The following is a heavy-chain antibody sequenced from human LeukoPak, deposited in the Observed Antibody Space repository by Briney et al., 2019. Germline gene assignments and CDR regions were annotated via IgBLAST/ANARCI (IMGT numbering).Heavy chain of an antibody. Sequence: ASVKVSCKASGGTFSSYAISWVRQAPGQGLEWMGWISTYNGDTFFGQKLQGRVTMTTDTSTSTAYLELRSLRSDDTAVYYCARDRGYCSSINCCIGGRPANWFDPWGQGTLVTVSS. D-gene: IGHD2-2*01. V-gene: IGHV1-18*01. CDR3: ARDRGYCSSINCCIGGRPANWFDP. CDR2: ISTYNGDT. J-gene: IGHJ5*02. CDR1: GGTFSSYA.